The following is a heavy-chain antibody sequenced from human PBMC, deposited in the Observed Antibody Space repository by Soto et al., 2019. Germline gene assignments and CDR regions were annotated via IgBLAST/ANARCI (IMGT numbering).Heavy chain of an antibody. CDR1: GFTLTELS. CDR3: ATLMPISGTDPYYFDY. V-gene: IGHV1-24*01. D-gene: IGHD2-2*01. CDR2: FDPEDGET. J-gene: IGHJ4*02. Sequence: ASVKVSCKVPGFTLTELSMYWVRQAPGKGLEWMGGFDPEDGETIYAQKFQGRVTMTEDTSTDTAYMELSSLRSEDTAVYYRATLMPISGTDPYYFDYWGQGTLVTVSS.